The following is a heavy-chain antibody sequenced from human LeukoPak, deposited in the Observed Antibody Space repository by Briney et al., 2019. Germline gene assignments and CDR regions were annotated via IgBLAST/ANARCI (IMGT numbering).Heavy chain of an antibody. D-gene: IGHD6-25*01. CDR2: IYYSGST. J-gene: IGHJ6*03. CDR3: ARTLAAATDFHYYYYMDV. CDR1: GGSISSSSYY. Sequence: PSETLSLTCTVSGGSISSSSYYWGWIRQPPGKGLEWIGYIYYSGSTNYNPSLKSRVTISVDTSKNQFSLKLSSVTAADTAVYYCARTLAAATDFHYYYYMDVWGKGTTVTVSS. V-gene: IGHV4-61*05.